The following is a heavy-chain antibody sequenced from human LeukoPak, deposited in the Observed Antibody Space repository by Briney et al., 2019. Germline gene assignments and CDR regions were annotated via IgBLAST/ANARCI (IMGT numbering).Heavy chain of an antibody. V-gene: IGHV4-34*01. CDR3: ARTQDSSGCP. Sequence: PSETLSLTCAVYGGSFSGYYWSWIRQPPGKGLEWIGEINHSGSTNYNPSLKSRVTISVGTSKNQFSLKLSSVTAADTAVYYCARTQDSSGCPWGQGTLVTVSS. J-gene: IGHJ5*02. CDR1: GGSFSGYY. D-gene: IGHD6-19*01. CDR2: INHSGST.